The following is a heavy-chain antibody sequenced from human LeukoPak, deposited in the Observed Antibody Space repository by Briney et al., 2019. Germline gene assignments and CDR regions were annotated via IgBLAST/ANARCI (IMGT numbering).Heavy chain of an antibody. D-gene: IGHD3-10*01. CDR2: ISSSSSHT. CDR1: GFTFSDYY. V-gene: IGHV3-11*06. J-gene: IGHJ5*02. CDR3: ARDGSGSPAP. Sequence: GGSLRLSCAASGFTFSDYYMSWIRQAPGKGLERVSYISSSSSHTNYADSVKGRFTISSDNAKNSLYLQLNSLGAKDTAVYYCARDGSGSPAPWGQGTLVPVSP.